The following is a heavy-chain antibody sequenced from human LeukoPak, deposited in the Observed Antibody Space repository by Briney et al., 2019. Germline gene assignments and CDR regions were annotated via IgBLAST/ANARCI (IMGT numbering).Heavy chain of an antibody. Sequence: GGSLRLSCAASGFTFSTYDMHWVRQAPGKGLEWVALIWYDGSNKYYADSVRGRFPISRGNSKNTVYLQMNSLRAEDTAVYYCARDGKDGRSFDYWGQGTLVTVSS. J-gene: IGHJ4*02. CDR2: IWYDGSNK. CDR1: GFTFSTYD. CDR3: ARDGKDGRSFDY. V-gene: IGHV3-33*01. D-gene: IGHD1-1*01.